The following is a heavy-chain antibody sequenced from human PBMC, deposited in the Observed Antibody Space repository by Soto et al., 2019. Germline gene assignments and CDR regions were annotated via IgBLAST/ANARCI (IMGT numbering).Heavy chain of an antibody. D-gene: IGHD3-16*01. V-gene: IGHV4-59*01. J-gene: IGHJ3*02. CDR3: ARGAYYDYVCGRYDYAFDI. CDR2: IYYSGIT. CDR1: GGSISSYY. Sequence: SETLSLTCTVSGGSISSYYWSWIRQPPGKGLEWIGYIYYSGITNYNPSLKSRVTISVDTSKNQFSLKLSSVTAADTAVYYCARGAYYDYVCGRYDYAFDILGQGTMVAVSS.